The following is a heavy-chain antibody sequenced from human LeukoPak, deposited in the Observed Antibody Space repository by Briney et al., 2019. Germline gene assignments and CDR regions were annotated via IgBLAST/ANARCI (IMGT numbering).Heavy chain of an antibody. CDR1: GLTFSSYA. D-gene: IGHD3-3*01. V-gene: IGHV3-30-3*01. Sequence: GGSLRLSCAASGLTFSSYAMHWVRQAPGKGLEWVAVISYDGSNKYYADSVKGRFTISRDNSKNTLYLQMNSLRAEDTAVYYCARGNYDFWSGYYMDLDYWGQGTLVTVSS. J-gene: IGHJ4*02. CDR2: ISYDGSNK. CDR3: ARGNYDFWSGYYMDLDY.